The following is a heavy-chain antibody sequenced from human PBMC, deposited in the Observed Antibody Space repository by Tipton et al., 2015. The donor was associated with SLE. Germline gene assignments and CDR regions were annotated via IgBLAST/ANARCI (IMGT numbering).Heavy chain of an antibody. J-gene: IGHJ4*02. Sequence: TLSLTCTVSGGSISGYYWSWIRQPPGKGLEWIGYIYYSGSTNYNPSLKSRVTISVDTSKNQFSLKLSSVTAADTAVYYCARDTAEWFFDYWGQGTLVTVSS. CDR1: GGSISGYY. CDR2: IYYSGST. CDR3: ARDTAEWFFDY. D-gene: IGHD3-3*01. V-gene: IGHV4-59*01.